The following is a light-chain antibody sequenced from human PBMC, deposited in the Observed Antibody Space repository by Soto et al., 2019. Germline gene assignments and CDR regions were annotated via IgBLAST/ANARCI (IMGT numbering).Light chain of an antibody. CDR1: SSDVGNYNL. CDR2: ECS. CDR3: CSYADLIL. Sequence: QSALTQPASVSGSPGQSITISCTGTSSDVGNYNLVSWYQQHPGKAPKLIIYECSKRPSGVSNRFSGSKSGNTASLTISGLQTEDEADYYCCSYADLILFGGGTKLTVL. V-gene: IGLV2-23*01. J-gene: IGLJ2*01.